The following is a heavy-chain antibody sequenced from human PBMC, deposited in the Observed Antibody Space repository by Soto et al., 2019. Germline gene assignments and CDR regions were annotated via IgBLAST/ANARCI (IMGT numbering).Heavy chain of an antibody. V-gene: IGHV3-7*03. Sequence: PGCSMRLSCSAAGFAFSSSWMRWVRQAPGKGLEWVANIKEDGSEKDYVDPVKGRFTITRDNAKNSLYLQMNNLRAEDTAVYFCTRKRFGMDVWGQGTTVTASS. J-gene: IGHJ6*02. CDR2: IKEDGSEK. CDR3: TRKRFGMDV. CDR1: GFAFSSSW.